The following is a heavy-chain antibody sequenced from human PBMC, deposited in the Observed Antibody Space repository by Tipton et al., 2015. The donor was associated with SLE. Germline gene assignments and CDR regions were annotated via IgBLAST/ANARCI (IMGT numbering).Heavy chain of an antibody. CDR2: INHSGST. V-gene: IGHV4-34*01. CDR3: AVGSSSGYFDY. D-gene: IGHD6-13*01. Sequence: TLSLTCAVYGGSFSGYYWSWIRQPPGKGLEWIGEINHSGSTNYNPSLKSRVTISVDTSKNQFSLKLSSVTAADTAVYYCAVGSSSGYFDYWGQGTLVTVSS. J-gene: IGHJ4*02. CDR1: GGSFSGYY.